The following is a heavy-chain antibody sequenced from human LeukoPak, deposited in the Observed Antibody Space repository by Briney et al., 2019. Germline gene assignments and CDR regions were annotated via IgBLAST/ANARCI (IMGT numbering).Heavy chain of an antibody. Sequence: QPGGSLRLSCAASGFTFSTYWMHWVRHAPGKGLVWVLRISRDGTDTSYADSVKGRFTISRDNAKNTVYLQMNSLRAEDTAVYYCGRVAYTLDAFDIWGQGALVTVAS. CDR1: GFTFSTYW. D-gene: IGHD1-1*01. J-gene: IGHJ3*02. CDR2: ISRDGTDT. V-gene: IGHV3-74*01. CDR3: GRVAYTLDAFDI.